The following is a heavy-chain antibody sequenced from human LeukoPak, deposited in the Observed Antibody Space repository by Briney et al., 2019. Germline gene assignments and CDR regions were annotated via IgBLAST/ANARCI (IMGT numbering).Heavy chain of an antibody. V-gene: IGHV5-51*01. CDR3: ARLCQVTNRNNRDIVVGPAARVHFGFDP. D-gene: IGHD2-2*01. Sequence: GESLKISCKGSGYSFTSYWIGWVRQMPGKGLEWMGIIYPGDSDTRYSPSFQGQVTISADKSISTAYLQWSSLKASDTAMYYCARLCQVTNRNNRDIVVGPAARVHFGFDPWGQGTLVTVSS. CDR2: IYPGDSDT. CDR1: GYSFTSYW. J-gene: IGHJ5*02.